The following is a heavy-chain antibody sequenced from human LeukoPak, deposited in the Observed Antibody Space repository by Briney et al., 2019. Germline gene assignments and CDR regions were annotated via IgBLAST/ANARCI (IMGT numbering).Heavy chain of an antibody. D-gene: IGHD5/OR15-5a*01. CDR1: GGSISSSSYY. V-gene: IGHV4-39*07. J-gene: IGHJ4*02. CDR3: ARNLKRGYSVKGGFDY. CDR2: IYYSGST. Sequence: SETLSLTCTVSGGSISSSSYYWGWIRQPPGKGLEWIGSIYYSGSTYYNPSLKSRVTISVDTSKNQFSLKLGSVTAADTAVYYCARNLKRGYSVKGGFDYWGQGTLVTVSS.